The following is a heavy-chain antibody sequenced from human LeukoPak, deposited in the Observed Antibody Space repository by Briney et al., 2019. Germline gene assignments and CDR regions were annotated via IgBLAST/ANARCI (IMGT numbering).Heavy chain of an antibody. Sequence: QPGGSLRLSCAASGFTFSSYEMNCVRQAPGKGLEWVSYISSSGSTIYYADSVKGRFTISRDNAKNSLYLQMNSLRAEDTAVYYCARDQGGSGSYSSLYYYYGMDVWGQGTTVTVSS. CDR2: ISSSGSTI. J-gene: IGHJ6*02. CDR1: GFTFSSYE. D-gene: IGHD3-10*01. V-gene: IGHV3-48*03. CDR3: ARDQGGSGSYSSLYYYYGMDV.